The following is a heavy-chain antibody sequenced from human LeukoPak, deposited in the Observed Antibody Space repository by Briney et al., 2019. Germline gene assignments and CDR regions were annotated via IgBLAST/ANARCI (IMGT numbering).Heavy chain of an antibody. V-gene: IGHV4-59*12. CDR3: ARFKYQLTLFDY. D-gene: IGHD2-2*01. Sequence: PSETLSLTCTVSGGSISSYYWSWIRQPPGKGLEWIGYIYYSGSTNYNPSLKSRVTISVDTSKNQFSLKLSSVTAADTAVYYCARFKYQLTLFDYWGQGTLVTVSS. J-gene: IGHJ4*02. CDR2: IYYSGST. CDR1: GGSISSYY.